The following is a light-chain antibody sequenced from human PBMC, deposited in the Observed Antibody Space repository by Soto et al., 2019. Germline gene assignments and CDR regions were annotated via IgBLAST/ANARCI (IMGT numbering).Light chain of an antibody. J-gene: IGKJ1*01. CDR1: QSVSSSY. V-gene: IGKV3-20*01. CDR3: QQYGSSPQT. CDR2: GAS. Sequence: EIVLTQSPGTLSLSPGERATLSCRASQSVSSSYLAWYQQKPGQAPRLLIYGASSRATGIPDRFSGSGSGTDFTLTISRLETEDFAVYYCQQYGSSPQTFGRGTKVESK.